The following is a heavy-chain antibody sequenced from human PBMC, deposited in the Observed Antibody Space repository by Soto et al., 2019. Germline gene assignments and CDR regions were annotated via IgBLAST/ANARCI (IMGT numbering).Heavy chain of an antibody. CDR2: IYYSGNT. D-gene: IGHD5-18*01. Sequence: SETLSLTCTVSGDSVTSGDYYWSWIRQPPGKGLEWIGYIYYSGNTNYSPPLKSRVAISLDTSQNQFSLKLSSVTAADTAVYFCARIPVDTYMTYWFDPWGQGTMVTVSS. V-gene: IGHV4-61*08. CDR3: ARIPVDTYMTYWFDP. CDR1: GDSVTSGDYY. J-gene: IGHJ5*01.